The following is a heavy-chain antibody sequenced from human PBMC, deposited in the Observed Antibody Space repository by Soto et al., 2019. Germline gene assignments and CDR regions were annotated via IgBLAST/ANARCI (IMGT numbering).Heavy chain of an antibody. Sequence: QVQLVQSGAEVKKPGASVKVSCKASGYTFTSYYMHWVRQAPGQGLEWMGIINPSGGSTSYAQKFQGRVTMTRDTSTSIVYMELSSLRSEDTAVYYCARGATEGSWYYYYYGMDVWGQGTTVTVSS. J-gene: IGHJ6*02. CDR1: GYTFTSYY. CDR2: INPSGGST. D-gene: IGHD6-13*01. CDR3: ARGATEGSWYYYYYGMDV. V-gene: IGHV1-46*01.